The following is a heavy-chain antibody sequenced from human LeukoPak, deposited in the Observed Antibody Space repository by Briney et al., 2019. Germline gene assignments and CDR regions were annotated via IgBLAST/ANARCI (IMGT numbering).Heavy chain of an antibody. Sequence: GGSLRLSCAASGFTFSSYSMNWVRQAPGKGLEWVSYISSSGSTIYYADSVKGRFTISRDNAKNSLYLQMNSLRAEDTAVYYCAKSYYYDSSGLDYWGQGTLVTVSS. J-gene: IGHJ4*02. CDR2: ISSSGSTI. CDR3: AKSYYYDSSGLDY. CDR1: GFTFSSYS. D-gene: IGHD3-22*01. V-gene: IGHV3-48*04.